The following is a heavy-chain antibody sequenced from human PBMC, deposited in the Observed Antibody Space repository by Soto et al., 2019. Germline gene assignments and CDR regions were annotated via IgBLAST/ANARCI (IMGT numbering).Heavy chain of an antibody. CDR1: GFTFSNYW. CDR2: ISSDGNSP. CDR3: ARPTSLGGNPFDY. D-gene: IGHD2-15*01. Sequence: EVQLVESGGGLVQPGGSLRLSCAASGFTFSNYWMHWVRQAPGKGLVWVSRISSDGNSPIYADSVKGRFTISRDNAKNTLYLQMNSLRAEDTAVYYCARPTSLGGNPFDYWGQGTLVPVSS. V-gene: IGHV3-74*01. J-gene: IGHJ4*02.